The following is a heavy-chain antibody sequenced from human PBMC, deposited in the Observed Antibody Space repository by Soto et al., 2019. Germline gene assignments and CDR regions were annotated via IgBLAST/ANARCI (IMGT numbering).Heavy chain of an antibody. CDR3: ARGGRIVDTGIGYYYYHAMDV. Sequence: GASVKVSCKASGYTFTSYYIHWVRQAPGQGLEWMGIFNPTGDTASYAQKLQGRVTMTRDTSTGTAYMELGSLRSEDTAVYYCARGGRIVDTGIGYYYYHAMDVWAQGTTVTVSS. J-gene: IGHJ6*02. CDR1: GYTFTSYY. V-gene: IGHV1-46*01. D-gene: IGHD5-18*01. CDR2: FNPTGDTA.